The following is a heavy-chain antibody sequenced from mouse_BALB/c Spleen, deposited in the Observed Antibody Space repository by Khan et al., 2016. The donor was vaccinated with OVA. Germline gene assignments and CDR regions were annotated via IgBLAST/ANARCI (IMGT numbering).Heavy chain of an antibody. J-gene: IGHJ2*01. CDR3: ARSDV. CDR1: SFNINDTY. Sequence: VQLQQSGAGLVQPGASVKCSCTASSFNINDTYMPWVQQSPDQGLELIGRIDPTDGNTKYQPKFQGQATITADTASNTPYLQMSSLTSEDTAVYYCARSDVWGQGTTLTVSS. CDR2: IDPTDGNT. V-gene: IGHV14-3*02.